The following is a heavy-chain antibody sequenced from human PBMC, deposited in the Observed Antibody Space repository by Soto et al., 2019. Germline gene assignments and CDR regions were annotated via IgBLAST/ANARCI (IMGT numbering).Heavy chain of an antibody. Sequence: PSEPLSLTCTVSGGSIIIGDYYWSWIRQPPGKGLEWIGYIYYSGSTYYNPSLKSRVTISVDTSKNQFSLKLSSVTAADTAVYYCARSMVRGVKVWFDPWGQGTLVTVSS. D-gene: IGHD3-10*01. CDR1: GGSIIIGDYY. CDR3: ARSMVRGVKVWFDP. J-gene: IGHJ5*02. CDR2: IYYSGST. V-gene: IGHV4-30-4*01.